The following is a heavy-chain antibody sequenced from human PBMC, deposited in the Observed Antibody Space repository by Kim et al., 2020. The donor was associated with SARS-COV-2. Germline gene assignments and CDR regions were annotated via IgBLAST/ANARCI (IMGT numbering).Heavy chain of an antibody. CDR2: INAGNGNT. D-gene: IGHD3-16*01. Sequence: ASVKVSCKASGYTFTSYAMHWVRQAPGQRLEWMGWINAGNGNTKYSQKFQGRVTITRDTSASTAYMELSSLRSEDTAVYYCARGLGIRLGETDPGGYWGQGTLVTVSS. J-gene: IGHJ4*02. CDR3: ARGLGIRLGETDPGGY. V-gene: IGHV1-3*01. CDR1: GYTFTSYA.